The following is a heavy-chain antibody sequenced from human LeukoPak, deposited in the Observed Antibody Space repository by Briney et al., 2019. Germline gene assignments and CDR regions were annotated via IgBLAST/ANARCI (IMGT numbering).Heavy chain of an antibody. Sequence: PGGSLRLSCVASVFTISNYGTTWFRQAPGKGLECVSGISSSGGDIDYADSGKGRFTISRDESKNTVYLQVHSLRPDRTSRCYXXXXXXXXXXXXXXXXXDPXXXXXLVXVS. CDR1: VFTISNYG. V-gene: IGHV3-23*01. CDR3: XXXXXXXXXXXXXXXXDP. CDR2: ISSSGGDI. J-gene: IGHJ5*02.